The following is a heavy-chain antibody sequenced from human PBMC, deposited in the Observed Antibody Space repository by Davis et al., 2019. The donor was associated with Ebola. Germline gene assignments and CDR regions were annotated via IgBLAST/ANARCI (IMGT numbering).Heavy chain of an antibody. J-gene: IGHJ4*02. CDR3: AKFTGSYAFDY. CDR2: ITSSGNNT. V-gene: IGHV3-23*05. Sequence: PGGSLRLSCAASGFTFSSYSMAWVRQAPGKGLEWVSSITSSGNNTNYADSVKGRFTISRDKSKNTLYLQMNSLRAEDTAAYYCAKFTGSYAFDYWGQGTLVTVSS. CDR1: GFTFSSYS. D-gene: IGHD3-10*01.